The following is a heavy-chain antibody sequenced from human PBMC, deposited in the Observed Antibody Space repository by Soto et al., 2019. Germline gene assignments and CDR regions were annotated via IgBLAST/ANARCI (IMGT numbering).Heavy chain of an antibody. J-gene: IGHJ4*02. D-gene: IGHD3-9*01. Sequence: GGSLRLSCAASGFTFSGYAMSWVRQAPGKGLEWVSGFSGSGDSTYYADSVKGRFTISRDNSKNTLYLQMNSLRTEDTAVYYCAKAFYDILTGYYFYFFDYWGQGTLVTVSS. CDR2: FSGSGDST. V-gene: IGHV3-23*01. CDR1: GFTFSGYA. CDR3: AKAFYDILTGYYFYFFDY.